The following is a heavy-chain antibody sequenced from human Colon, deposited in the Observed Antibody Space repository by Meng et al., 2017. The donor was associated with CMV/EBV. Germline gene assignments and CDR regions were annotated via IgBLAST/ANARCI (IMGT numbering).Heavy chain of an antibody. D-gene: IGHD2-2*01. J-gene: IGHJ4*02. CDR1: EFTVSGNY. CDR2: IYSSGST. CDR3: ARDRKDLTVLSPATTYFEY. V-gene: IGHV3-66*03. Sequence: GGSLRLSCAASEFTVSGNYMSWVRRAPGKGLEWVSVIYSSGSTYYADSVKDRFTIARDDSKNTLYLQMNSLRADDTAVYYCARDRKDLTVLSPATTYFEYWGQGTLVTVSS.